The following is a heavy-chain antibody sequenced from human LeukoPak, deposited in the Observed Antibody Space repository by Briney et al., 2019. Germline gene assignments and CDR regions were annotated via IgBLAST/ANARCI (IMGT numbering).Heavy chain of an antibody. J-gene: IGHJ4*02. V-gene: IGHV1-69*05. D-gene: IGHD2-15*01. CDR1: GGTFSSYA. CDR3: ASAGYCSGGSCYSFDY. Sequence: SVRVSCKASGGTFSSYAISWVRQAPGQGLEWMGGIIPIFGTANYAQKFQGRVTITTDESTSTAYMELSSLRSEDTAVYYCASAGYCSGGSCYSFDYWGQGTLVTVSS. CDR2: IIPIFGTA.